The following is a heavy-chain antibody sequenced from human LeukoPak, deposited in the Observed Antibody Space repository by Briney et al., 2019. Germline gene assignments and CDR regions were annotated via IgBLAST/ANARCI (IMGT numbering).Heavy chain of an antibody. V-gene: IGHV3-23*01. CDR3: AKAGRKDYGGNWASDY. Sequence: GGSLRLSCEASGFTFSSYAMSWVRQAPGKGLEWVSAISGSGGSTYYADSVKGRFTISRDNSKNTLYLQMNSLRAEDTAVYYCAKAGRKDYGGNWASDYWGQGTLVTVSS. CDR1: GFTFSSYA. CDR2: ISGSGGST. J-gene: IGHJ4*02. D-gene: IGHD4-23*01.